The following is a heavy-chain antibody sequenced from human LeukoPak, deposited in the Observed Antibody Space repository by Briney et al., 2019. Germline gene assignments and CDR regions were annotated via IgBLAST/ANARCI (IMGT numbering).Heavy chain of an antibody. CDR3: AREGTATSFDY. V-gene: IGHV4-59*08. CDR2: IYYSGNT. Sequence: SETLSLTCTVSGGSISSYYWSWIRQSPGKGLEWIGYIYYSGNTNYNPSLKSRVTISLDTSKNQFSLKLTSVTAADTAVYYCAREGTATSFDYWGQGTLVTVSS. CDR1: GGSISSYY. J-gene: IGHJ4*02.